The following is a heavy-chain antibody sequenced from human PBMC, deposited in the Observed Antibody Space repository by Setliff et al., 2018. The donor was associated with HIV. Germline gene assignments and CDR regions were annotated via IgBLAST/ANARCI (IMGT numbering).Heavy chain of an antibody. CDR3: ARSGYFDSGADF. Sequence: GASVKVSCKTSGGTFGGSSAINWVRQAPGQGLEWMGRVVPVFNTVNYAQLFQDRITISADKTTSTAYMERCNLRSNDTAVYYCARSGYFDSGADFWGQGTLVTVSS. CDR1: GGTFGGSSA. D-gene: IGHD3-9*01. CDR2: VVPVFNTV. J-gene: IGHJ4*02. V-gene: IGHV1-69*06.